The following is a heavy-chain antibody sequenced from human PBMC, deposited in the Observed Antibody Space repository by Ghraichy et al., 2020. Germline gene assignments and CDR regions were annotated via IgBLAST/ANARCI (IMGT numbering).Heavy chain of an antibody. CDR1: GFTFSSYA. J-gene: IGHJ4*02. CDR2: ISSNGGST. V-gene: IGHV3-64D*06. Sequence: GGSLRLSCSASGFTFSSYAMHWVRQAPGKGLEYVSAISSNGGSTYYADSVKGRFTISRDNSKNTLYLQMSSLRAEDTAVYYCVKGGLRYFDWFDYWGQGTLVTVSS. CDR3: VKGGLRYFDWFDY. D-gene: IGHD3-9*01.